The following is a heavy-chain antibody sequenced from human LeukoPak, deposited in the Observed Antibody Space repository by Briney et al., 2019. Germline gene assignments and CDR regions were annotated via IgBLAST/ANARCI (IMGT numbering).Heavy chain of an antibody. CDR1: GGSISSYY. CDR3: ARDRTTVTTVAYYYYMDV. V-gene: IGHV4-4*07. Sequence: SETLSLTCTVSGGSISSYYWSWIRQPAGKGLEWIGRIYTSGSTNYSPSLKRRVTMSVDTSKNQFSLKLSSVTAADTAVYYCARDRTTVTTVAYYYYMDVWGKGTTVTVSS. D-gene: IGHD4-11*01. J-gene: IGHJ6*03. CDR2: IYTSGST.